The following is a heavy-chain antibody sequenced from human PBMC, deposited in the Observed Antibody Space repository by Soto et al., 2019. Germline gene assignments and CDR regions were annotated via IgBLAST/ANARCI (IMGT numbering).Heavy chain of an antibody. D-gene: IGHD3-22*01. Sequence: QVQLVESGGGVVQPGRSLRLSCAASGFTFSSYGMHWVRQAPGKGLEWVAVIWYDGSNKYYADSVKGRFTISRDNSKNTLYLQMNSLRAEDTAVYYCARGGTYYDSSGADYWGQGTLVTVSS. J-gene: IGHJ4*02. CDR2: IWYDGSNK. V-gene: IGHV3-33*01. CDR1: GFTFSSYG. CDR3: ARGGTYYDSSGADY.